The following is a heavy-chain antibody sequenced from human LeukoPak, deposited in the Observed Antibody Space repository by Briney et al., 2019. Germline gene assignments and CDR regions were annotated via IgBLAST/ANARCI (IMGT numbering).Heavy chain of an antibody. CDR3: ARDREGVGAVTDY. V-gene: IGHV1-2*02. CDR2: INPNSGGT. Sequence: GASVKVSCKASGYTFTGCYMHWVRQAPGQGLEWMGWINPNSGGTNYAQKFQGRVTMTRDTSISTAYMELSRLRSDDTAAYYCARDREGVGAVTDYWGQGTLVTVSS. CDR1: GYTFTGCY. J-gene: IGHJ4*02. D-gene: IGHD1-26*01.